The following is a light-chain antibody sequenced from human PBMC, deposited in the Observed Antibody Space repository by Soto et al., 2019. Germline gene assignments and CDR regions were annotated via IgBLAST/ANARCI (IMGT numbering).Light chain of an antibody. V-gene: IGLV3-21*04. Sequence: SYELTQAPSVSVAPGKTARIPCGGDDIGRKSVHWYQQKPGQAPVLVINFDSDRPSGIPERFSGSNSGNTATLTISRVEAGDEADYYCQVWDISSYQYVFGSGTKFTVL. J-gene: IGLJ1*01. CDR1: DIGRKS. CDR2: FDS. CDR3: QVWDISSYQYV.